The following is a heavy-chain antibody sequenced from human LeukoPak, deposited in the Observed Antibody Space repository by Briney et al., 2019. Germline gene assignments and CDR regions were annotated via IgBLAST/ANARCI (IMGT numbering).Heavy chain of an antibody. CDR1: EFTFSDNG. Sequence: PGRSLRLSCAASEFTFSDNGMHWVRQAPGKGLVWVSRIEGDGTGTVYADSVKGRFTISRDNAKNTLYLQMNSLRAEDTAVYYCTRDYYYRMDVWGKGTTVTVSS. CDR2: IEGDGTGT. CDR3: TRDYYYRMDV. J-gene: IGHJ6*04. V-gene: IGHV3-74*01.